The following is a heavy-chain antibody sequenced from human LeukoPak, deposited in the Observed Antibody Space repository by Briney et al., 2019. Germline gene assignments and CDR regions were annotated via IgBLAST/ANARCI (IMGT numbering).Heavy chain of an antibody. D-gene: IGHD6-13*01. V-gene: IGHV1-46*01. Sequence: ASVKVSYKASGYIFTSYYMHWVRQAPGQGLQWMGIINPSGGTTNYAQKFQGRVTMTRDTSTSTVYMELSSLRSEDTAVYYCARGRSSWYSDYWGQATLVTVSS. CDR2: INPSGGTT. CDR3: ARGRSSWYSDY. CDR1: GYIFTSYY. J-gene: IGHJ4*02.